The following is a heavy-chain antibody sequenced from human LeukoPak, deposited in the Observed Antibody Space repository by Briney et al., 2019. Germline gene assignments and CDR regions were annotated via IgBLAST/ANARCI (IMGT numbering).Heavy chain of an antibody. CDR3: ARGYYDSRYYNYYMGV. Sequence: SETLSLTCTVSGGPISGYHWSWIRQPAGKGLEWIGRLYTTGTTNYNPSLKSRVTMSVDTSKNQFSLKLSSVTAADTAVYYCARGYYDSRYYNYYMGVWGKGTTVTVSS. V-gene: IGHV4-4*07. J-gene: IGHJ6*03. CDR1: GGPISGYH. D-gene: IGHD3-22*01. CDR2: LYTTGTT.